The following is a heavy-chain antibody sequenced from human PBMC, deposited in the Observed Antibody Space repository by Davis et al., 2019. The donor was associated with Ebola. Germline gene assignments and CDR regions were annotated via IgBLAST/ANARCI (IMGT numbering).Heavy chain of an antibody. CDR1: GGSFSDYY. Sequence: SETLSLTCAGYGGSFSDYYWTWIRQPPGKGLEWIGEINHSGSTKYSPSLNSRVTISVDTSKNQFSLRLSSVTAADTAVYYCASSKTYYDSSGWAKYFFDYWGQGTLVTVSS. CDR3: ASSKTYYDSSGWAKYFFDY. V-gene: IGHV4-34*01. CDR2: INHSGST. D-gene: IGHD3-22*01. J-gene: IGHJ4*02.